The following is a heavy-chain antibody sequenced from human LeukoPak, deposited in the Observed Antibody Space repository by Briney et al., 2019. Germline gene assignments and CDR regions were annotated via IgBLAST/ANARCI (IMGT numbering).Heavy chain of an antibody. Sequence: ASVKVSCKASGYTFTSYFMHWVRQAPGQGLEWMGVVNPSSGSITYSQKFQGRVTMTRDTSTSTVYMDLSSLRSEDTAVYYCARAVGPRGRNWLDPWGQGTLVTVSS. V-gene: IGHV1-46*01. CDR2: VNPSSGSI. D-gene: IGHD1-26*01. J-gene: IGHJ5*02. CDR1: GYTFTSYF. CDR3: ARAVGPRGRNWLDP.